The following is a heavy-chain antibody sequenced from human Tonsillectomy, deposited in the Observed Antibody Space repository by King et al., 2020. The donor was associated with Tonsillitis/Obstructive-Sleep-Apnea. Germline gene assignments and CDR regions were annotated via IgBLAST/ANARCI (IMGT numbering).Heavy chain of an antibody. Sequence: VQLVQSGAEVKKPGSSVKVSCKASGGTFSSYAISWVRQAPGQGLEWMGGIIPILGTANYAQKFQGRVTITADESTSTAYMELSSLRSEDTAVYYCARALYDSSGYYYYFDYWGQGTLVTVSS. J-gene: IGHJ4*02. V-gene: IGHV1-69*01. CDR3: ARALYDSSGYYYYFDY. CDR2: IIPILGTA. CDR1: GGTFSSYA. D-gene: IGHD3-22*01.